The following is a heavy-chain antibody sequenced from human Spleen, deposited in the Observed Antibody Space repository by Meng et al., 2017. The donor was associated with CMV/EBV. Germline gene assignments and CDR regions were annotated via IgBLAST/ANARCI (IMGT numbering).Heavy chain of an antibody. J-gene: IGHJ4*02. CDR1: GDSMSDYY. CDR3: ARGYSSGKTDY. V-gene: IGHV4-4*07. D-gene: IGHD6-19*01. CDR2: IYTDGSI. Sequence: QVQLQQWGAGLVKPSETLSLSCSVSGDSMSDYYWSWIRQPAGKGLEWIGRIYTDGSINYNPSLKSRVTMSLDTSKNQFFLNLSSVTAADTAVYYCARGYSSGKTDYWGQGTLVTVSS.